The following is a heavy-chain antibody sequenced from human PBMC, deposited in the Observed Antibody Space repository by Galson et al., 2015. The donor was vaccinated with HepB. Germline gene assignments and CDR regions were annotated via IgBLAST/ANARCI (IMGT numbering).Heavy chain of an antibody. J-gene: IGHJ5*02. CDR1: GYTFTSYA. CDR3: ARDRRMITFGGVIPKGPRYNWFDP. D-gene: IGHD3-16*02. V-gene: IGHV7-4-1*02. Sequence: SVKVSCKASGYTFTSYAMNWVRQAPGQGLEWMGWINTNTGNPTYAQGFTGRFVFSLDTSVSTAYLQISSLKAEDTAVYYCARDRRMITFGGVIPKGPRYNWFDPWGQGTLVTVSS. CDR2: INTNTGNP.